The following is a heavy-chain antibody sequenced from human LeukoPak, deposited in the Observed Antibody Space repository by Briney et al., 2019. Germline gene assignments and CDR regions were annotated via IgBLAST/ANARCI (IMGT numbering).Heavy chain of an antibody. CDR3: ATVRLPLTGVNDAFDI. D-gene: IGHD3-9*01. CDR1: GYTFTSYY. V-gene: IGHV1-46*01. J-gene: IGHJ3*02. CDR2: INPSGGST. Sequence: ASVKVSCKASGYTFTSYYMHWVRQAPGQGLEWMGIINPSGGSTSYAQKFQGRVTMTRDTSTSTVYMELSSLRSEDTAVYYCATVRLPLTGVNDAFDIWGQGTMVTVSS.